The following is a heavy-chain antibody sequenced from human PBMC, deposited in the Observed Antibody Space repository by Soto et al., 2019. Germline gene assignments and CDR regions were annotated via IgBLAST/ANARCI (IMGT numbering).Heavy chain of an antibody. CDR2: IYPGDSGT. Sequence: PGESLKISCKGSGYSFTTYWIAWVRQMPGKGLEWMGIIYPGDSGTRYSPSFQGQVTISADKSISTAYLQWSSLKASDSAMYYCARTRTNSHYYDMDVWGQGTTVTVSS. CDR3: ARTRTNSHYYDMDV. V-gene: IGHV5-51*01. D-gene: IGHD2-8*01. CDR1: GYSFTTYW. J-gene: IGHJ6*02.